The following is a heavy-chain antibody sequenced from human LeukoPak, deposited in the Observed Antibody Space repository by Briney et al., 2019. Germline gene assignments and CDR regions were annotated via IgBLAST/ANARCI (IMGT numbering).Heavy chain of an antibody. Sequence: GGSLRLSCATSGFTFSAYSMNWVRQAPGKGLEWVSSISSSTTYIYYADSVKGRFTISRDNAKNSLYLQMNSLRAEDTAVYYCAREDRGTNYYDSSGIDYWGQGTLVTVSS. V-gene: IGHV3-21*01. D-gene: IGHD3-22*01. CDR3: AREDRGTNYYDSSGIDY. J-gene: IGHJ4*02. CDR2: ISSSTTYI. CDR1: GFTFSAYS.